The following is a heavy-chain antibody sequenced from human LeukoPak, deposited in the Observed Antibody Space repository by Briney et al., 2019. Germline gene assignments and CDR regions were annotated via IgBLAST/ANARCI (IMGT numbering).Heavy chain of an antibody. CDR2: ISGSGGST. CDR1: GFTFNSYA. J-gene: IGHJ4*02. D-gene: IGHD5-12*01. V-gene: IGHV3-23*01. Sequence: GGSLRLSCAASGFTFNSYAMSWVRQAPGKGLEWVSAISGSGGSTYYADSVKGRFTISRGNSMNTLYLQMNSLRAEDTAVYYCAKARGYDCFDYWGQGTLVTVSS. CDR3: AKARGYDCFDY.